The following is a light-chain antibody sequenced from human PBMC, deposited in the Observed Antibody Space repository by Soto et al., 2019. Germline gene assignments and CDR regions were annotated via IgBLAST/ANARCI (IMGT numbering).Light chain of an antibody. CDR1: QSVSSS. J-gene: IGKJ1*01. Sequence: EIVLTQSPATLSLSPGERATLSCRASQSVSSSLAWYQQKLGQAPRLLIYDASSRATGIPARFSGSGSGTDFTLTISSLEPEDFAFYFCQQRSHWPTFGQGTKVDIK. CDR2: DAS. CDR3: QQRSHWPT. V-gene: IGKV3-11*01.